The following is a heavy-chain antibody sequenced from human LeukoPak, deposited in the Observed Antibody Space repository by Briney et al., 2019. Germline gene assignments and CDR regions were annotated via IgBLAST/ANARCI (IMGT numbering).Heavy chain of an antibody. Sequence: PSETLSLTCGVYGGSFNAYYWSWIRQPPGKGLEWIGEINHSGSTNYNPSLKSRVTMSVDTSKNQFSLRLTSVAAADTAVYYCARETFITLVRVNWFDPWGQGTLVTVSS. CDR1: GGSFNAYY. CDR2: INHSGST. CDR3: ARETFITLVRVNWFDP. V-gene: IGHV4-34*01. D-gene: IGHD3-10*01. J-gene: IGHJ5*02.